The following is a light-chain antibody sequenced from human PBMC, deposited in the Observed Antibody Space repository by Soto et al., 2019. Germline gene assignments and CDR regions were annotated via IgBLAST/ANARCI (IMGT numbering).Light chain of an antibody. J-gene: IGLJ2*01. CDR3: GTWDSSLSAVV. CDR1: SSNIGNNY. Sequence: QSALTQPPSVSAAPGQKVTISCSGSSSNIGNNYVSWYQQLPGTATKLLIYDNNKRPSGIPDRFSGSKSGTSATLGITGLQTGDEADYYCGTWDSSLSAVVFGGGTKLTVL. V-gene: IGLV1-51*01. CDR2: DNN.